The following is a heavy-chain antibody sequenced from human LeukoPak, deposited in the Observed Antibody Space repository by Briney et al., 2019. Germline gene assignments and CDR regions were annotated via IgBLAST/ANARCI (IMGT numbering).Heavy chain of an antibody. CDR1: GYTFTSYG. V-gene: IGHV1-69*05. J-gene: IGHJ4*02. D-gene: IGHD3-10*01. CDR3: ARLMVRGVTWGSPLDY. CDR2: IIPIFGTA. Sequence: SVKVSCKASGYTFTSYGISWVRQAPGQGLEWRGGIIPIFGTANYAQKFQGRVTITTDESTSTAYMELSSLRSEDTAVYYCARLMVRGVTWGSPLDYWGQGILVTVSS.